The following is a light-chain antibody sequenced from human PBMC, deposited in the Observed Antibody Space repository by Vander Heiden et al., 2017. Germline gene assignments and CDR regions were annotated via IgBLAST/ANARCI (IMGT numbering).Light chain of an antibody. Sequence: DIQMTQSPSSLSASVGDRVTITCRASQSISSYLNWYQQKPGEAPKLLIYAASSLQSGVPSRFSGSGSGTDFTLTISSLQPEDFATYYCQQSYSLFTFGPGTKVDIK. CDR1: QSISSY. CDR2: AAS. J-gene: IGKJ3*01. V-gene: IGKV1-39*01. CDR3: QQSYSLFT.